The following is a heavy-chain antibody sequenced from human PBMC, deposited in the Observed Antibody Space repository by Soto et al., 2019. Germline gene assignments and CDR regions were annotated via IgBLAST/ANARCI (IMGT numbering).Heavy chain of an antibody. J-gene: IGHJ6*03. Sequence: SETLSLTCTVSGGSNSSYYWSWIRQPPGKGLEWIGYIYYSGSTNYNPSLKSRVTISVDTSKNQFSLKLSSVTAADTAVYYCARAPYYGDYQVYYYYYMDVWGKGTTVTVSS. D-gene: IGHD4-17*01. CDR3: ARAPYYGDYQVYYYYYMDV. CDR2: IYYSGST. V-gene: IGHV4-59*01. CDR1: GGSNSSYY.